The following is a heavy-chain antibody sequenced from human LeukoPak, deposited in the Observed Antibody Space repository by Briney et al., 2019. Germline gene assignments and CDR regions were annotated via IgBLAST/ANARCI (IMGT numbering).Heavy chain of an antibody. Sequence: GGSLRLSCAASGFTFSSYAMSWVRQAPGKGLEWVSAISGSAYATYYADSVKGRFTISRDNSKNTLYLQLSTLRAEDTAIYYCARNDGDWQRYYFELWGQGSLVTVSS. CDR2: ISGSAYAT. CDR1: GFTFSSYA. D-gene: IGHD4-17*01. CDR3: ARNDGDWQRYYFEL. V-gene: IGHV3-23*01. J-gene: IGHJ4*02.